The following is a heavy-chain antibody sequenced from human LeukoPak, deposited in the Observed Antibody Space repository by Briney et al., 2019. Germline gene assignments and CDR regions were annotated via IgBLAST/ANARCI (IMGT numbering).Heavy chain of an antibody. V-gene: IGHV4-59*01. J-gene: IGHJ1*01. D-gene: IGHD3-3*01. CDR2: ISDTGKT. CDR1: GASLSSYY. Sequence: SETLSLTCSVSGASLSSYYWDWLRQPPGKGLEWIGYISDTGKTDSNPSLKSRVSISLDTSKKQFSLRLRSLTSADSAVYYCATGYYDPFATWGAGSLLTVSS. CDR3: ATGYYDPFAT.